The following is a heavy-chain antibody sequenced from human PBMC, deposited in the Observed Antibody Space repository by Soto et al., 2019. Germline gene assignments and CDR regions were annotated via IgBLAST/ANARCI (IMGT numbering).Heavy chain of an antibody. CDR1: GYTFINYG. D-gene: IGHD5-18*01. J-gene: IGHJ4*02. CDR3: ARTARGYSYGYADY. V-gene: IGHV1-18*01. Sequence: ASVKVSCKASGYTFINYGVTWVRQAPGQGLEWMGWISAYNGNTNYAQKLQGRVTMTTDTSTSTAYMELRSLRSDDTAMYYCARTARGYSYGYADYWGQGTLVTAPQ. CDR2: ISAYNGNT.